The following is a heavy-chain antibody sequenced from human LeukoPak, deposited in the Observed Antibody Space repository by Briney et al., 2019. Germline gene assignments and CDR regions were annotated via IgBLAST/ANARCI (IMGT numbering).Heavy chain of an antibody. CDR2: INHSGST. J-gene: IGHJ6*02. CDR1: GGSFSGYY. CDR3: ARAGNGGDYNYGMDV. Sequence: PSETLSLTCAVYGGSFSGYYWSWIRQPPGKGLEWIGEINHSGSTNYNPSLKSRVTISVDTSKNQFSLKLSSVTAADTAVYYCARAGNGGDYNYGMDVWGQGTTVTVSS. V-gene: IGHV4-34*01. D-gene: IGHD2-8*01.